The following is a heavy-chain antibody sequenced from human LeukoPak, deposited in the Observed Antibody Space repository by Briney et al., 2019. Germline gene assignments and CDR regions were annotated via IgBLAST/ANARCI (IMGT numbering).Heavy chain of an antibody. CDR1: GGSISSSSYY. V-gene: IGHV4-39*01. Sequence: SETLSLTCTVSGGSISSSSYYWGWIRQPPGKGLEWIGSIYYSGSTYYNPSLKGRVTISVDTSKNQFSLKLSSVTAADTAVYYCAAFKFNYYYYMDVWGKGTTVTISS. CDR2: IYYSGST. J-gene: IGHJ6*03. CDR3: AAFKFNYYYYMDV.